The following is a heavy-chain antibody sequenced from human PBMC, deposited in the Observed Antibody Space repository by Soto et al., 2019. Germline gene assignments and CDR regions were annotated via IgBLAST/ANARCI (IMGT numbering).Heavy chain of an antibody. V-gene: IGHV3-21*01. Sequence: PGGSLRLSCAASGFTFSSYSMNWVRQAPGKGLEWVSSISSSSSYIYYADSVKGRFTISRDNAKNSLYLQMNSLRAEDTAVYYCARVSSNYYDSSGYTDSSEAIDYWGQGTLVTVSS. CDR1: GFTFSSYS. CDR2: ISSSSSYI. J-gene: IGHJ4*02. CDR3: ARVSSNYYDSSGYTDSSEAIDY. D-gene: IGHD3-22*01.